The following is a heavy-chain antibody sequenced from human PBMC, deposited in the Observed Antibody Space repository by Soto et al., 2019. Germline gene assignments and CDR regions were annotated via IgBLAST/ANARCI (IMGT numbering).Heavy chain of an antibody. J-gene: IGHJ6*02. CDR1: GYTFTSYG. Sequence: ASVKVSCKASGYTFTSYGISWVRQAPGQGLEWMGWISAYNGNTNYAQKLQGRVTMTTDTSTSTAYMELRSLRSDDTAVYYCARLYSNLDRYYYYGMDVWGQGTTVTVSS. D-gene: IGHD4-4*01. CDR2: ISAYNGNT. CDR3: ARLYSNLDRYYYYGMDV. V-gene: IGHV1-18*01.